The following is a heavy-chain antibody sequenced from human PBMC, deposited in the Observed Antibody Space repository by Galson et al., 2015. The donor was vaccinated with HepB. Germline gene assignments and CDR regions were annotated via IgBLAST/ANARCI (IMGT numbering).Heavy chain of an antibody. J-gene: IGHJ3*02. CDR2: IIPTFDTP. CDR1: GGSFNTYA. Sequence: SVKVSCRASGGSFNTYAINWLRQAPGQGLEWMCGIIPTFDTPLYAHRFQDSVTITADKSTSTAYMELSSLTSDDTALYYCSKDRTHYYDTSGYSGYFEIWGQGTMVTVSS. V-gene: IGHV1-69*06. D-gene: IGHD3-22*01. CDR3: SKDRTHYYDTSGYSGYFEI.